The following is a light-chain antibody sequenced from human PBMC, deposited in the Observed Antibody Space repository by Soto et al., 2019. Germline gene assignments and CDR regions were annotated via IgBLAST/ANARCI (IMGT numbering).Light chain of an antibody. J-gene: IGLJ1*01. V-gene: IGLV2-14*01. CDR3: SSYTSSSTYV. CDR2: DVS. CDR1: SSDVGCYNY. Sequence: QSALTQPASVSGSPGQSIAISCIGSSSDVGCYNYVSWHQQHPGKAPKVVIYDVSNRPSGVFDRFSGSKSGNTASLTISGLQAEDEADYYCSSYTSSSTYVFGTGTKVTVL.